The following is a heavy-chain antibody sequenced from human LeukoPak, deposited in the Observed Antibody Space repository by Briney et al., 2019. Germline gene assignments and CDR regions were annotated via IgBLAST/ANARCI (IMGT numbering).Heavy chain of an antibody. V-gene: IGHV3-30*18. Sequence: GRSLRLSCAASGFTFSTYGIHCVRQAPGKGLEWVAVISDDGSNKYYADFVKGRFTISRDNSKDTLYLQLNSLRAEDTAVYYCAKPPLLETVSTMYWGQGTLVTVSS. D-gene: IGHD5/OR15-5a*01. CDR1: GFTFSTYG. CDR3: AKPPLLETVSTMY. CDR2: ISDDGSNK. J-gene: IGHJ4*02.